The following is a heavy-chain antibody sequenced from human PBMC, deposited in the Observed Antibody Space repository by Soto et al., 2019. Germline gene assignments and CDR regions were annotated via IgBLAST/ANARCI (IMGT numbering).Heavy chain of an antibody. D-gene: IGHD3-10*01. V-gene: IGHV4-4*02. CDR1: GGSISSSNW. Sequence: QVQLQESGPGLVKPSGTLSLTCAVSGGSISSSNWWSWVRQPPGKGLEWIGEIYHSGNTNYNTSLKSRVTMAVDTSRNQFSLKLSSVTAADTAVYYCARRWGEGRVDYWGQGTLVTVSS. J-gene: IGHJ4*02. CDR3: ARRWGEGRVDY. CDR2: IYHSGNT.